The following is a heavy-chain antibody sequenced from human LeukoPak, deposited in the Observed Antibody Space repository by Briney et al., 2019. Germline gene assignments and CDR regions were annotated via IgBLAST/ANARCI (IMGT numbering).Heavy chain of an antibody. D-gene: IGHD3-10*01. CDR2: ISNDGTDK. J-gene: IGHJ4*02. CDR1: GVTFSNYA. V-gene: IGHV3-30*03. Sequence: GRSLRLSCAAPGVTFSNYAMHWVRQSPGKGLEWVAVISNDGTDKHHADSVKGRFTVSRDNSNHTVYLEMDRLRVEDTAIYYCVREGTYFFASGSFQGYYFDNWGQGTLVTVSS. CDR3: VREGTYFFASGSFQGYYFDN.